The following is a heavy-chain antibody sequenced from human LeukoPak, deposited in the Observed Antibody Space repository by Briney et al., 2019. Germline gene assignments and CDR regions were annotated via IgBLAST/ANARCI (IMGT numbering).Heavy chain of an antibody. D-gene: IGHD5-12*01. CDR1: GGTFSSYA. CDR3: ASHFVDIVATGEYYFDY. J-gene: IGHJ4*02. Sequence: SVKVSCKASGGTFSSYAISWVRQAPGQGLEWMGGIIPIFGTANYAQKFQGRVTITADESTSTAYMELSSLRSEDTAVYYCASHFVDIVATGEYYFDYWGQGTLVTVSS. CDR2: IIPIFGTA. V-gene: IGHV1-69*13.